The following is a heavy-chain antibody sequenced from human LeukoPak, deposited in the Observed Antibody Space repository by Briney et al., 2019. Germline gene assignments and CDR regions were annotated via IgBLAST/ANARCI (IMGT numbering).Heavy chain of an antibody. CDR1: GYTFTGYY. CDR3: ARGRVDFWSGYGMDV. V-gene: IGHV1-2*02. D-gene: IGHD3-3*01. J-gene: IGHJ6*02. CDR2: INPNSGGT. Sequence: GASVKVSCKASGYTFTGYYMHWVRQAPGQGLEWVGWINPNSGGTNYAQKFQGRVTMTRDTSISTAYMELSRLRSDDTAVYYCARGRVDFWSGYGMDVWGQGTTVTVSS.